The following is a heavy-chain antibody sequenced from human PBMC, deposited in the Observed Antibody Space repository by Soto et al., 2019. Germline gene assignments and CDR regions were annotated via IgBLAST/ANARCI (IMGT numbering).Heavy chain of an antibody. CDR2: ISGSAGNT. CDR1: GFTFSSYA. D-gene: IGHD3-10*01. J-gene: IGHJ4*02. Sequence: GSLRLSCAASGFTFSSYAMAWVRQAPGEGLEWVSGISGSAGNTYYADSVKGRFTISRDNSKNTLYLQMSSLRAEDTAVYYCAKDRGLRRFDYWGQGTLVTVSS. V-gene: IGHV3-23*01. CDR3: AKDRGLRRFDY.